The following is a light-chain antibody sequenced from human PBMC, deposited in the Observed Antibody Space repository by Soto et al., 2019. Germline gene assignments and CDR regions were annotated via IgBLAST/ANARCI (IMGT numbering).Light chain of an antibody. J-gene: IGKJ1*01. CDR1: QSVSNNY. CDR2: GAY. V-gene: IGKV3-20*01. Sequence: EIVLTQSPGTLSLSPGERSTLSCRSSQSVSNNYLAWYQQKPDQAHRLLIYGAYNRATGIQDRFSGSGSGTDFTLTIRSLQPEDFATYYCKQSYSTPRTVGQGTKVDIK. CDR3: KQSYSTPRT.